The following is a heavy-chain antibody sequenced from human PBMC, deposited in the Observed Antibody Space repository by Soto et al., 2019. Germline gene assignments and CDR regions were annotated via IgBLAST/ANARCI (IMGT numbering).Heavy chain of an antibody. J-gene: IGHJ4*02. Sequence: ASVKVSCKASGYTFTSYGISWVRQAPGQGLEWMGWISAYNGNTNYAQKLQGRVTMTTDTSTSTAYMELRSLRSDDTAVYYCARDERRITMVRGVVVGHGYWGQGTLGTVSS. D-gene: IGHD3-10*01. CDR3: ARDERRITMVRGVVVGHGY. CDR2: ISAYNGNT. CDR1: GYTFTSYG. V-gene: IGHV1-18*01.